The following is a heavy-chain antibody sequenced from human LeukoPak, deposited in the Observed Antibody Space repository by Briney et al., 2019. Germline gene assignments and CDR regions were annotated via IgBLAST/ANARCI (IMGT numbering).Heavy chain of an antibody. D-gene: IGHD3-10*01. V-gene: IGHV3-23*01. CDR1: GFTFSSYA. CDR3: TNSYIWGVAFVI. J-gene: IGHJ3*02. Sequence: GGSLRLSCAASGFTFSSYAMSWVRQAPGKGLEWVSAISGSGGSTYYADSVKGRFTISRDNSKNTLYLQMNSLRAEDTVVYYWTNSYIWGVAFVIWGQGTMVTVSS. CDR2: ISGSGGST.